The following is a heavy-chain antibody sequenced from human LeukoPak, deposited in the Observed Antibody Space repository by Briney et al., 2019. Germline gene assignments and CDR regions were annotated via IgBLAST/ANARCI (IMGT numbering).Heavy chain of an antibody. J-gene: IGHJ3*02. CDR3: AREPSFYGDYSDDAFDI. V-gene: IGHV4-59*01. CDR2: IYYNGYT. D-gene: IGHD4-17*01. Sequence: SETLSLTCTVSGGSISSYYWSWIRQPPGKGLEWIGYIYYNGYTNYNPSLKSRVTISIDTSKNQFSLRLSSVTAADTALYYCAREPSFYGDYSDDAFDIWGQGTMVTVSS. CDR1: GGSISSYY.